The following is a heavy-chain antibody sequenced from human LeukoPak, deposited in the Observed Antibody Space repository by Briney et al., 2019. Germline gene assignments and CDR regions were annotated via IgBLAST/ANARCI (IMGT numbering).Heavy chain of an antibody. CDR2: INWNSGNI. J-gene: IGHJ4*02. CDR1: GFIFSDYY. Sequence: GGSLRLSCAASGFIFSDYYMSWIRQAPGKGLEWVSGINWNSGNIGYADSVKGRFTISRDNAKNSLYLQMNSLRAEDTALYYCARGAWSSYDYWGQGTLVTVSS. CDR3: ARGAWSSYDY. D-gene: IGHD3-3*01. V-gene: IGHV3-20*04.